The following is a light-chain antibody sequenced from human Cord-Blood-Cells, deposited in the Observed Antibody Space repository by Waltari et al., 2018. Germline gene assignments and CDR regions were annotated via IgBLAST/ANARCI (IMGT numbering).Light chain of an antibody. CDR3: CSYAGSYTWV. CDR2: DVS. V-gene: IGLV2-11*01. J-gene: IGLJ3*02. Sequence: QSALTPPRSVSGSPGQSVTIPCTGTSSDVGGFNYVSWYQQPPGKAPKLMIYDVSKRPSGVPDRFSGSKSGNTASLTISGLQAEDEADYYCCSYAGSYTWVFGGGTKLTVL. CDR1: SSDVGGFNY.